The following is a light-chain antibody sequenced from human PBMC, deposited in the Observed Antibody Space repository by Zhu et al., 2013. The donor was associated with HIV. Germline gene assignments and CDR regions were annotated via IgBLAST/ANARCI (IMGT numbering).Light chain of an antibody. J-gene: IGLJ3*02. Sequence: FMLTQPHSVSESPGKTVTISCTRSSGSIATNYVQWYQQRPGSAPTTVIYEDNQTNPPGVPSIGSLAPIDSSSNSASLTISGLKTEDEADYYCQSYDSSNLWVFGGGTKLTV. CDR1: SGSIATNY. V-gene: IGLV6-57*03. CDR2: EDN. CDR3: QSYDSSNLWV.